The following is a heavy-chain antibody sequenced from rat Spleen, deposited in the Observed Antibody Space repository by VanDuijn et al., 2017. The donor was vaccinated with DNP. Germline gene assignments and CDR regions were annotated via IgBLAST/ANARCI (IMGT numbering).Heavy chain of an antibody. CDR2: ITYNGGNT. J-gene: IGHJ4*01. Sequence: EVQLVESGGGLVQPGRSMKLSCAASGFTFSDYGMAWVRQAPKKGLEWVAYITYNGGNTYYRDPVKGRFTISRDNAKSTLYLQMSKLGSEDTAIYYCARLGYNSGYDVMDAWGQGASVTVSS. V-gene: IGHV5-22*01. CDR3: ARLGYNSGYDVMDA. D-gene: IGHD4-3*01. CDR1: GFTFSDYG.